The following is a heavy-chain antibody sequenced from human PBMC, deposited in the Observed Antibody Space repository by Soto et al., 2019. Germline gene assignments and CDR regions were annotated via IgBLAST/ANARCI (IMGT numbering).Heavy chain of an antibody. CDR3: AKGSEFSNSYTLDFDF. CDR1: GFTFSSYA. CDR2: ISGNGGST. Sequence: LRLSCAASGFTFSSYAMSWVRQAPGRGLEWVSIISGNGGSTYYAASVKGRFTISRDNTKNTLYLQMDSLTAEDTAVYYCAKGSEFSNSYTLDFDFWGQGALVTVSS. D-gene: IGHD6-6*01. V-gene: IGHV3-23*01. J-gene: IGHJ4*02.